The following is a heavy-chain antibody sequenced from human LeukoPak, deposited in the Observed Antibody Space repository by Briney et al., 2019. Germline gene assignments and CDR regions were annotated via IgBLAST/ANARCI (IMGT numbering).Heavy chain of an antibody. Sequence: PGGSLRLSCAASGFTFDDYAMHWVRQAPGKGLEWVSGISWNSGSIGYADSVKGRFAISRDNAKNSLYLQMNSLRAEDTALYYCAKDRIPYYYDSSGDFDYWGQGTLVTVSS. CDR2: ISWNSGSI. CDR3: AKDRIPYYYDSSGDFDY. J-gene: IGHJ4*02. D-gene: IGHD3-22*01. V-gene: IGHV3-9*01. CDR1: GFTFDDYA.